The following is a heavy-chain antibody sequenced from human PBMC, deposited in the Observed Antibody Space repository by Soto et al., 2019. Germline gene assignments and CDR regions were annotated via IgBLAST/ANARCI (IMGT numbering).Heavy chain of an antibody. V-gene: IGHV1-18*01. CDR1: GYTFTSYG. J-gene: IGHJ5*02. Sequence: ASVKVSCKASGYTFTSYGIIWVRQAPGQGLEWMGWISAYNGNTNYAQKLQGRVTMTTDTSTSTAYMELRSLRSDDTAVYYCARVSDFWSGYSLGWFDPWGQGTLVTVSS. D-gene: IGHD3-3*01. CDR2: ISAYNGNT. CDR3: ARVSDFWSGYSLGWFDP.